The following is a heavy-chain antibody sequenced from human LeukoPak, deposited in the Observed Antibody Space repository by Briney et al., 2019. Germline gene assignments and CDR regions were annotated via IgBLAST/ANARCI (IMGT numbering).Heavy chain of an antibody. V-gene: IGHV1-18*01. J-gene: IGHJ4*01. CDR3: ARGERFGELFFDY. CDR2: ISAYNGYT. CDR1: GGTFSSYA. D-gene: IGHD3-10*01. Sequence: ASVKVTCTASGGTFSSYAISGVRQAPGQGLEWMGWISAYNGYTNYAQNLQGRVTMTTDTSTSTAYVELRSLRSDDTAVYYCARGERFGELFFDYWGHGPLATVSS.